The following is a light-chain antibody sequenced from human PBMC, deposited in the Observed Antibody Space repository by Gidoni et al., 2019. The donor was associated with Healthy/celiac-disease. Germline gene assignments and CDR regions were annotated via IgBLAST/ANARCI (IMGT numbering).Light chain of an antibody. V-gene: IGKV3-20*01. Sequence: EIVLTPSPGTLSLSPGERATLSCRASQRVTSSYLGWSQQKTGQAPRLLIYCASSRATGIPDRFSGSGCGTDFTLTISRLEPEDFAVYYCQQYGSSPWTFGQGTKVEIK. CDR1: QRVTSSY. CDR2: CAS. CDR3: QQYGSSPWT. J-gene: IGKJ1*01.